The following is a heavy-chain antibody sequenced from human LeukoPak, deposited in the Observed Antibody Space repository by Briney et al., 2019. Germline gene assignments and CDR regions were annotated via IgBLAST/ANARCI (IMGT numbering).Heavy chain of an antibody. J-gene: IGHJ6*02. V-gene: IGHV4-34*01. CDR3: ARGGIAAAGTSYYYYYGMDA. D-gene: IGHD6-13*01. CDR2: INHSGST. Sequence: SETLSLTCAAYGGSFSGYYWSWIRQPPGKGLEWIGEINHSGSTNYNPSLKSRVTISVDTSKNQFSLKLSSVTAADTAVYYCARGGIAAAGTSYYYYYGMDAWGQGTTVTVSS. CDR1: GGSFSGYY.